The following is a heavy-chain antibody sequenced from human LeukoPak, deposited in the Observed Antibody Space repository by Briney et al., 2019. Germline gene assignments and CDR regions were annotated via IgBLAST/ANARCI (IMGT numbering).Heavy chain of an antibody. J-gene: IGHJ4*02. Sequence: GGSLRLSCAASGLIVSDNYMSWVRQAPGKGLEWVSVIHSGGTTYYADSVKGRFTISRDNSKNTVYLQMNSLRVEDMATYYCARDPGYGDPRDYWGQGTLVTVST. CDR2: IHSGGTT. CDR1: GLIVSDNY. V-gene: IGHV3-53*01. D-gene: IGHD4-17*01. CDR3: ARDPGYGDPRDY.